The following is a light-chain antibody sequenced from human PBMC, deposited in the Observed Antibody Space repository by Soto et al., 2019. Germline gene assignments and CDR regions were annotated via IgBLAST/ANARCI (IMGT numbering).Light chain of an antibody. V-gene: IGLV2-8*01. CDR2: EVS. J-gene: IGLJ2*01. CDR1: SNDVGNYNY. CDR3: SSYPGTNNLLI. Sequence: QSVLTQPPSASGSPGQSVTISCTGTSNDVGNYNYVSWYQQHPSKAPKVLISEVSKRPSGVPDRFSGSKSGNMASLTVSGLQAEDEADYYCSSYPGTNNLLIFGGGTKLTVL.